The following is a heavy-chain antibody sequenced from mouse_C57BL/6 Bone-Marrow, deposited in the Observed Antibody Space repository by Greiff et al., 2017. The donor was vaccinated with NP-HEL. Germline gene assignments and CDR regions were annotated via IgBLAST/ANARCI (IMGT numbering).Heavy chain of an antibody. V-gene: IGHV7-3*01. J-gene: IGHJ4*01. D-gene: IGHD1-1*01. CDR2: IRNKANGYTT. CDR3: ASRRIYYYGSPYAMDY. CDR1: GFTFTDYY. Sequence: EVKVVESGGGLVQPGGSLSLSCAASGFTFTDYYMSWVRQPPGKALEWLGFIRNKANGYTTEYSASVKGRFTISRDNSQSILYLQMNALRAEDSATYYCASRRIYYYGSPYAMDYWGQGTSVTVSS.